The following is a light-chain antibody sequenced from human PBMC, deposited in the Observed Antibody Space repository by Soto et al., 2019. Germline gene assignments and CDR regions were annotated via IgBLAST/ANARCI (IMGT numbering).Light chain of an antibody. Sequence: EIVLTQSPATLSLSPGERATLSCRASQSVGSSLAWYQQKLGQAPRLLIYAASDRATGIPGRFSGSGSGTDFTLIISSLEPEDFAVYYCQQYGSSPLTFGGGTRLEIK. V-gene: IGKV3-11*01. CDR2: AAS. CDR3: QQYGSSPLT. J-gene: IGKJ5*01. CDR1: QSVGSS.